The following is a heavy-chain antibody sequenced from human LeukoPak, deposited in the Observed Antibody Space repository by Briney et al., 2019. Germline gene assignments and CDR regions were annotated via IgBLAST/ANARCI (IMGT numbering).Heavy chain of an antibody. Sequence: PGGSLRLSCAASGFTCSSYAMSWVRQAPGKGLEWVSAISGSGGSTYYADSVKGRFTISRDNSRNTLYLQMNSLRVEDTAVYYCVKVIVTTSEKGGAFHVWGQGTMVTVSS. CDR2: ISGSGGST. V-gene: IGHV3-23*01. J-gene: IGHJ3*01. CDR3: VKVIVTTSEKGGAFHV. D-gene: IGHD5-12*01. CDR1: GFTCSSYA.